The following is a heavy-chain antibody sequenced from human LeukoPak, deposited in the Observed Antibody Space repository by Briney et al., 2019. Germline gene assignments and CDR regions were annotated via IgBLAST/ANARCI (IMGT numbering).Heavy chain of an antibody. CDR1: GYTFAGYY. D-gene: IGHD2-21*01. V-gene: IGHV1-2*06. CDR2: INPNSGGT. Sequence: ASVKVSCKASGYTFAGYYMHWVRQAPGQGLEWMGRINPNSGGTNYAQKFQGRVTMTRDTSISTAYMELSRLRSDDTAVYYCARGDLWYYYMDVWSKGTTVTASS. J-gene: IGHJ6*03. CDR3: ARGDLWYYYMDV.